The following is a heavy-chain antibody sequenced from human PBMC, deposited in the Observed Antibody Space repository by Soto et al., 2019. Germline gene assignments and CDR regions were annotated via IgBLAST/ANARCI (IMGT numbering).Heavy chain of an antibody. CDR3: ARPRTSTTRAVAGGWFDP. V-gene: IGHV4-39*01. D-gene: IGHD6-19*01. CDR1: GGSISSSSYY. CDR2: IYYSGST. J-gene: IGHJ5*02. Sequence: SETLSLTCTVSGGSISSSSYYWGWIRQPPGKGLEWIGSIYYSGSTYYNPSLKSRVTISVDTSKNQFSLKLSSVTAADTAVYYCARPRTSTTRAVAGGWFDPWGQGTLVTVSS.